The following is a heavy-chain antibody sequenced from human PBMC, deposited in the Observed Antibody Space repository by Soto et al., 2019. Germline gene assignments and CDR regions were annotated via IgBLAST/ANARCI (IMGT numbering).Heavy chain of an antibody. CDR1: GFIFNTHV. CDR3: ATRGPGYGSGWSG. J-gene: IGHJ4*02. V-gene: IGHV3-23*01. Sequence: GGSLRLSCVASGFIFNTHVLSWVRQTPGKGLEWVSGVVSGGSTYHADSVKGRFTVSRDTSKNTLYLQMNSLRAEDTALYYCATRGPGYGSGWSGWGQGTQVTVSS. D-gene: IGHD6-19*01. CDR2: VVSGGST.